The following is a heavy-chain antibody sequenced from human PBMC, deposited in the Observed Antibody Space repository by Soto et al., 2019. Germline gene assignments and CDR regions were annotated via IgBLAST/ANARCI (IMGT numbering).Heavy chain of an antibody. Sequence: GGPPRFSCAAPHSPFRNHAISWVRKTPGRGPEWVSGISRRGGTTYYADSVKGRLTISRDHSKNTLSLQMNSLRAEDTAVYYCAKYTNGDYVACFEIRGPGTMGTRSS. V-gene: IGHV3-23*01. J-gene: IGHJ1*01. D-gene: IGHD4-17*01. CDR1: HSPFRNHA. CDR2: ISRRGGTT. CDR3: AKYTNGDYVACFEI.